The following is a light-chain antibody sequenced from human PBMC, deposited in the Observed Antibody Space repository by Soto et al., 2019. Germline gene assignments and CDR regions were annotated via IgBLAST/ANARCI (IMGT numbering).Light chain of an antibody. CDR2: EVS. V-gene: IGKV2D-29*01. CDR3: MQGSHRPPIT. CDR1: QSLLHSDGKTY. J-gene: IGKJ5*01. Sequence: DIVMTQTPLSLSVTPGQPASISCKSSQSLLHSDGKTYLYWYLXKPGQPXXLXIYEVSNRFSGVPDRFSGSGSGTEYTPKTSRVEAEDVGVYYCMQGSHRPPITFGQGTRLENK.